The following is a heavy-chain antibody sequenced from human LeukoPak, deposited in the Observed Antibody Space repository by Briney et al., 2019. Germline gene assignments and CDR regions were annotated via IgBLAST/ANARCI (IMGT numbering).Heavy chain of an antibody. Sequence: GGSLRLSCAASGFTFSSYAMSWVRQAPGKGLEWVSGINWNGGSTGYADSVKGRFTISRDNAKNSLYLQMNSLRAEDTALYYCARVNDSSGYYSAPFDYWGQGTLVTVSS. CDR2: INWNGGST. CDR1: GFTFSSYA. V-gene: IGHV3-20*04. J-gene: IGHJ4*02. CDR3: ARVNDSSGYYSAPFDY. D-gene: IGHD3-22*01.